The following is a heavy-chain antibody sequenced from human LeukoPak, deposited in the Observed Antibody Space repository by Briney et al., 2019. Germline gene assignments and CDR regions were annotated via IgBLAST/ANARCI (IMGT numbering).Heavy chain of an antibody. D-gene: IGHD2-15*01. CDR1: GFTFDDYA. J-gene: IGHJ4*02. Sequence: GGSLRLSCAASGFTFDDYAMHWVRQAPGKGLEWVSGISWNSGSIGYADSVKGRFTISRDDARKSLFLQMNTLKTEDTALYYCAKDRDPPYVGNSYGYYSDFWGQGTRVTVSS. CDR3: AKDRDPPYVGNSYGYYSDF. CDR2: ISWNSGSI. V-gene: IGHV3-9*01.